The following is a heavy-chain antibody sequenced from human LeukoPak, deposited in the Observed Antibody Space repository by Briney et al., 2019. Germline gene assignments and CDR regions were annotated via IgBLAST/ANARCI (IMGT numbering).Heavy chain of an antibody. CDR3: ATATQAIYGPGSPFDY. Sequence: GASVRVSCKVSGYTLTELSMHWVRQAPGKGLEWMGGFDPEDGETIYAQKFQGRVTMTEDTSTDTAYMELSSLRSEDTAVYYCATATQAIYGPGSPFDYWGQGTLVTVSS. V-gene: IGHV1-24*01. D-gene: IGHD3-10*01. CDR1: GYTLTELS. CDR2: FDPEDGET. J-gene: IGHJ4*02.